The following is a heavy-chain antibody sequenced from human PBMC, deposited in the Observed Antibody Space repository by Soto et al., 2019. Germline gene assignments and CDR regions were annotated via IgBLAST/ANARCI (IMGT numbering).Heavy chain of an antibody. CDR1: GFTCSSYA. D-gene: IGHD4-4*01. CDR3: AKHPYSNYDNWFDP. V-gene: IGHV3-23*01. Sequence: EVQLLESGGGLVQPGGSLRLSCAASGFTCSSYAMSWVRQAPGKWLEWVSAISGSGGSTYYADSVKGRFTISRDNSKNTLYLQMNSLRAEDTAVYYCAKHPYSNYDNWFDPWGQGTLVNVSS. J-gene: IGHJ5*02. CDR2: ISGSGGST.